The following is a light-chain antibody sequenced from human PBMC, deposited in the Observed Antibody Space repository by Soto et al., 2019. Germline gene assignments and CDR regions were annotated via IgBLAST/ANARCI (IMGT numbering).Light chain of an antibody. Sequence: EIVMTQSPATLSVSPGERATLSCRASQSVSSNLAWYQQKPGQAPRLLIYGASTRATGIPARFSGSGSGTEFTLTISSLQSEDFAVYYCQQYNNWPGTFGQGX. CDR2: GAS. V-gene: IGKV3-15*01. CDR1: QSVSSN. J-gene: IGKJ1*01. CDR3: QQYNNWPGT.